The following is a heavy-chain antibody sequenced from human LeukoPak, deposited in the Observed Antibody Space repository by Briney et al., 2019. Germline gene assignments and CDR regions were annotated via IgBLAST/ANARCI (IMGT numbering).Heavy chain of an antibody. J-gene: IGHJ5*02. Sequence: ASVKVSCKASGYTFTGYYMHWVRQAPGQGLEWMGWINPNSGGTNYAQKFQGRVTMTRDTSISTAYMELSRLRSDDTAVYYCARSQFVLSQGPVYLFNWFDPWGQGTLVTVSS. CDR2: INPNSGGT. CDR3: ARSQFVLSQGPVYLFNWFDP. D-gene: IGHD1-14*01. V-gene: IGHV1-2*02. CDR1: GYTFTGYY.